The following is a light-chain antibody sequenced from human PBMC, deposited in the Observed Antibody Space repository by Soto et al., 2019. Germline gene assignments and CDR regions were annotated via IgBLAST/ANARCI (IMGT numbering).Light chain of an antibody. CDR2: DAS. CDR1: QTDGIF. J-gene: IGKJ3*01. V-gene: IGKV3-11*01. Sequence: ELILTQSPVSLSLSPGERATLSCRASQTDGIFMAWYQHTPGQPPRLLIYDASKRATGIPARFSGSGSGTDFTLTISSLEPEDFAVYYCQQRTNWLFTFGPGTKVDI. CDR3: QQRTNWLFT.